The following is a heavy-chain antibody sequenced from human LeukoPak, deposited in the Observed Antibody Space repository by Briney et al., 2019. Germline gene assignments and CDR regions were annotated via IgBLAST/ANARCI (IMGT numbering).Heavy chain of an antibody. J-gene: IGHJ4*02. Sequence: MSSETLSLTCTVSGGSISSGGYYWSWIRQPPGKGLEWIGYIYHSGSTYYNPSLKSRVTISVDRSKNQFSLKLSSVTAADTAVYYCASCYGEYYFDYWGQGTLVTVSS. CDR3: ASCYGEYYFDY. D-gene: IGHD2-2*01. V-gene: IGHV4-30-2*01. CDR1: GGSISSGGYY. CDR2: IYHSGST.